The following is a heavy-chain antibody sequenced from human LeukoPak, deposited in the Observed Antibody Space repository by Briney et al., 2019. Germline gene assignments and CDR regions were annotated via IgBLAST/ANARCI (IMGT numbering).Heavy chain of an antibody. CDR3: AHSPSIVVVPAAALYFDY. J-gene: IGHJ4*02. CDR2: IYWNDDK. V-gene: IGHV2-5*01. Sequence: SGPTLVNPTQTLTLTCTFSGFLLSTSGVGVGWIRQPPGKALEWLALIYWNDDKRYSPSLKSRLTITKDTSKNQVVLTMTNMDPVDTATYYCAHSPSIVVVPAAALYFDYWGQGTLVTVSS. D-gene: IGHD2-2*01. CDR1: GFLLSTSGVG.